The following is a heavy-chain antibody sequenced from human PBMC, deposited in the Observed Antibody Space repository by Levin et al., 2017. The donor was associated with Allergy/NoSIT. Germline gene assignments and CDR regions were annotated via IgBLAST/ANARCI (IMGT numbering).Heavy chain of an antibody. V-gene: IGHV4-59*01. D-gene: IGHD3-10*01. Sequence: SETLSLTCTVSGASITSYDWTWIRQPPGKGLEWIGFMYYRGNSNYNPSLQSRVSISVDPSNHQFSLRLNSVTAADTAIYYCATTYAAGIDAFDFWGQGTVVTVSS. J-gene: IGHJ3*01. CDR2: MYYRGNS. CDR1: GASITSYD. CDR3: ATTYAAGIDAFDF.